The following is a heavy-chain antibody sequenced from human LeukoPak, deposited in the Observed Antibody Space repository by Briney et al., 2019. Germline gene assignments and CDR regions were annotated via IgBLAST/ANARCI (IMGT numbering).Heavy chain of an antibody. CDR3: ARDLQDGVPTGY. V-gene: IGHV3-7*01. CDR2: IKKDGSEK. CDR1: GFTFSNYW. Sequence: PGGSLRLSCAASGFTFSNYWMTWVRQAPGKGLEWVGNIKKDGSEKYYVESLKGRFTIPRDNVKNSLYLQMNSLRAEDTAVYYCARDLQDGVPTGYWGQGTLVIVS. D-gene: IGHD4-17*01. J-gene: IGHJ4*02.